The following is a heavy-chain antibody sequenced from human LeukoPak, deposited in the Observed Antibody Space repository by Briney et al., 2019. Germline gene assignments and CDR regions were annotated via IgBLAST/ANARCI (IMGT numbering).Heavy chain of an antibody. CDR1: GFTFSSYW. V-gene: IGHV3-74*01. CDR2: INSDGSSP. D-gene: IGHD3-16*01. CDR3: ARVAWGSAADAFDI. Sequence: PGGSLRLSCAASGFTFSSYWMHWVRQAPGKGLVWVSRINSDGSSPGYADSVKGRFTISRDNAKKTLYLQMNSLRAEDTAVYYCARVAWGSAADAFDIWGQGTMVTVSS. J-gene: IGHJ3*02.